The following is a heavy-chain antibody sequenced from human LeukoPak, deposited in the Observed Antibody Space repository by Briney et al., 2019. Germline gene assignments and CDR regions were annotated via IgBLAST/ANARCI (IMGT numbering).Heavy chain of an antibody. D-gene: IGHD2-15*01. CDR1: GFTFSAYS. CDR3: ARISGGSCYHSGDY. V-gene: IGHV3-21*01. Sequence: GGSLRLSCSASGFTFSAYSMNWVRQAPGKGLEWVSCISGGSDYIYYADSVKGRFSISRDNAKHSLDLQMNSLRADDTAVYYCARISGGSCYHSGDYWGQGTLVTVSS. CDR2: ISGGSDYI. J-gene: IGHJ4*02.